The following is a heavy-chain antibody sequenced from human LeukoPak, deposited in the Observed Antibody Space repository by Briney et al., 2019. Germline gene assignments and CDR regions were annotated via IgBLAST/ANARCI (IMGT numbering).Heavy chain of an antibody. CDR2: MNPNSGNT. CDR1: GYTFTSYD. V-gene: IGHV1-8*03. D-gene: IGHD3-3*01. CDR3: ARGGRVDFWSGYGYYYYYYMDV. J-gene: IGHJ6*03. Sequence: ASVKVSCKASGYTFTSYDINWVRQATGQGLEWMGWMNPNSGNTGYAQKFQGRVTITRNTSMSTAYMELSSLRSEDTAVYYCARGGRVDFWSGYGYYYYYYMDVWGKGTTVTVSS.